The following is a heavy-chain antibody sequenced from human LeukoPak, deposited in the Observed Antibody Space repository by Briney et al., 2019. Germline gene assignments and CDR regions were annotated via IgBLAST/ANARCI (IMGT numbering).Heavy chain of an antibody. CDR2: ISSSGSTI. Sequence: PGGSLRLSCAASGFTFSSYEMNWVRQAPGKGLEWVSYISSSGSTIYYADSVKGRFTISRDNAKNSLYLQMNSLRAEDTAVYYCARAYYYDSSGYYPDAFDIWGQGTMVTVSS. J-gene: IGHJ3*02. CDR1: GFTFSSYE. V-gene: IGHV3-48*03. CDR3: ARAYYYDSSGYYPDAFDI. D-gene: IGHD3-22*01.